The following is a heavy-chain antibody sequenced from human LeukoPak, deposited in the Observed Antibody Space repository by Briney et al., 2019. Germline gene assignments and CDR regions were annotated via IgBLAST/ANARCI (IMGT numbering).Heavy chain of an antibody. CDR2: IWYDGSNK. D-gene: IGHD4-17*01. CDR1: GFTFNSYG. CDR3: ARARTTRGFDC. V-gene: IGHV3-33*01. J-gene: IGHJ4*02. Sequence: AGSLTLSCAASGFTFNSYGIHWVRQAPGKGLEWVASIWYDGSNKYYADSVKGRFTISRDNSKNTLYLQMNSLRAEDTAVYYCARARTTRGFDCWGQGTLVTVSS.